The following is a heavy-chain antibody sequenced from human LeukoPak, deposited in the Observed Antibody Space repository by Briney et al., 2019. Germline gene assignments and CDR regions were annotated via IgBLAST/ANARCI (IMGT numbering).Heavy chain of an antibody. V-gene: IGHV3-74*01. CDR2: INSDGSSI. D-gene: IGHD3-10*01. CDR1: GFTFSNFA. Sequence: GGSLRLSCAASGFTFSNFAIHWVRQAPGKGLVWVSRINSDGSSINYADSVKGRFTISRDNAKNSLYLQMNSLRAEDTAVYYCARDEIYYGSGSYYLLGYYYYYMDVWGKGTTVTISS. CDR3: ARDEIYYGSGSYYLLGYYYYYMDV. J-gene: IGHJ6*03.